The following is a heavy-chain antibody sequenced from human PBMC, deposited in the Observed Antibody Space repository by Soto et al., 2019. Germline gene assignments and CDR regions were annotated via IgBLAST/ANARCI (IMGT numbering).Heavy chain of an antibody. Sequence: EVQLVESGGGLVKPGGSLRLSCAASGFTFSSDSMGWVRQAPGKGLEWVASISSSGSCMNYADSVKGRFTISRDNAKNSLYLQMRSLKDEDTAVYYCARDPPSGTTLDWFDSWGQGTLVTVSS. CDR3: ARDPPSGTTLDWFDS. CDR2: ISSSGSCM. D-gene: IGHD1-7*01. V-gene: IGHV3-21*01. CDR1: GFTFSSDS. J-gene: IGHJ5*01.